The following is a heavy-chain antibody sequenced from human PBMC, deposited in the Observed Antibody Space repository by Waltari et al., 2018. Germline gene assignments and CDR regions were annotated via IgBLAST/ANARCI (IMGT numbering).Heavy chain of an antibody. CDR2: ISSDGRNK. CDR3: ARGVSITETPWFAY. D-gene: IGHD5-12*01. J-gene: IGHJ4*02. V-gene: IGHV3-64*01. Sequence: EVQLVESGGGLVQPGGSLRLCCAIPGPDFSEYALYWVRQAPGKGLEYVSGISSDGRNKNYGKSVEGRFTISRDNAKNSMYMQLNSLRVEDTAIYYCARGVSITETPWFAYWGQGTLVTVSS. CDR1: GPDFSEYA.